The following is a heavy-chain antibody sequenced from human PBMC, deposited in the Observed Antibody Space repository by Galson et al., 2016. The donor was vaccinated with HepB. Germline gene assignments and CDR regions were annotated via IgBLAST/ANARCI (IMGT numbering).Heavy chain of an antibody. CDR2: VYYTGNT. CDR3: ARDLSGGFDY. V-gene: IGHV4-39*07. D-gene: IGHD3-16*01. CDR1: GDSISDGNYY. J-gene: IGHJ4*02. Sequence: EPLSLTCAVSGDSISDGNYYWGWIRRPPGKGLEWIGSVYYTGNTYNNPSLKSRVTISVDTSKSQVSLRLTSVTAADTAVYYCARDLSGGFDYWGQGTVVTVSS.